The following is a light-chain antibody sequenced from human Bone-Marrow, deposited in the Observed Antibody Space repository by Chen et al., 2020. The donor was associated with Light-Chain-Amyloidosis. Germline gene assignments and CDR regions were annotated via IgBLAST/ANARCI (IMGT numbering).Light chain of an antibody. J-gene: IGLJ3*02. CDR2: DDS. CDR1: NFGSTS. CDR3: QVWDRSSDRPV. V-gene: IGLV3-21*02. Sequence: SYVLTQPASVSVSPGQTATISCGGNNFGSTSVHWYQQTPGQAPLLVFYDDSDRPSGIPERLSGSNSGNTATLTISRVEAGDEADYYCQVWDRSSDRPVFGGGTKLTVL.